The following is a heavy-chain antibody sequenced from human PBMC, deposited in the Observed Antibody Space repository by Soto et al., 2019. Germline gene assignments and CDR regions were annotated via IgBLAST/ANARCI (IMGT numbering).Heavy chain of an antibody. CDR3: AKSVPSVGGYVYGMDV. CDR2: ITGSAYTT. J-gene: IGHJ6*02. CDR1: GFTFSNYA. Sequence: EVQLLESGGGLVQPGGSLRLSCAASGFTFSNYAMSWVRQAPGKGLEWVSSITGSAYTTYYADSVKGRFTISRDNSKNSLYLQMNSLRAEAKDVYYCAKSVPSVGGYVYGMDVWGRGTTVTVSS. D-gene: IGHD1-1*01. V-gene: IGHV3-23*01.